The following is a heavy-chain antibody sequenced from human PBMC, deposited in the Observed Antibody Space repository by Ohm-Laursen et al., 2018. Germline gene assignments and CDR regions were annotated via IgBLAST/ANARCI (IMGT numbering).Heavy chain of an antibody. V-gene: IGHV3-11*01. Sequence: SLRLSCAAAGFTFSDYYMSWIRQAPGKGLEWVSYISSSGSTIYYADSVKGRFTISRDNAKNSLYLQMNSLRAEDTAVYYCAKIRSSGYYRFDYWGQGTLVTVSS. CDR3: AKIRSSGYYRFDY. J-gene: IGHJ4*02. CDR2: ISSSGSTI. D-gene: IGHD3-22*01. CDR1: GFTFSDYY.